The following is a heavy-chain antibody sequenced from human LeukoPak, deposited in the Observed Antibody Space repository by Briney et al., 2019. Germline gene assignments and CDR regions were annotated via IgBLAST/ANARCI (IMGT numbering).Heavy chain of an antibody. CDR2: IYYSGIT. D-gene: IGHD1-26*01. Sequence: SETLSLTCTVSGGSISGSSYFWGWIRQAPGKGLEWIGSIYYSGITHYNASLKSRVTISVDMSTNQFSLRLSSVTAADTAVYYCARDGWESGDYWGQGTLVTVSS. CDR3: ARDGWESGDY. CDR1: GGSISGSSYF. V-gene: IGHV4-39*07. J-gene: IGHJ4*02.